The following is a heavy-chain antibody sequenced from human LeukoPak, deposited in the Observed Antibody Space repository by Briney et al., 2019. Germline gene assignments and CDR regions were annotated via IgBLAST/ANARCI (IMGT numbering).Heavy chain of an antibody. CDR3: ATTPSSGLDY. J-gene: IGHJ4*02. Sequence: PSETLSLTCAVYGGSFSGYYWSWIRQPPGKGLEWIGEINHSGSTNYNPSLKSRVTISVDTSKNQFSLKLSSVTAADTAVYYCATTPSSGLDYWGQGTLVTVSS. CDR1: GGSFSGYY. V-gene: IGHV4-34*01. D-gene: IGHD3-22*01. CDR2: INHSGST.